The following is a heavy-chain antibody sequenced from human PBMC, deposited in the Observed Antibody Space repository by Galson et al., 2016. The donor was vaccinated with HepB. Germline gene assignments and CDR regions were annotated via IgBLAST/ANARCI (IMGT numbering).Heavy chain of an antibody. CDR3: ARGTKRFCSGSNCYPLDH. D-gene: IGHD2-15*01. J-gene: IGHJ4*02. CDR1: GFTFSTYA. CDR2: ITDSGDDT. Sequence: SLRLSCAASGFTFSTYAMTWDRQAPGKGLEWVSVITDSGDDTHHADSVKGRFIMSRDNSKNTVYLQMNNLRDEDTAIYFCARGTKRFCSGSNCYPLDHWGQGTLVTVSS. V-gene: IGHV3-23*01.